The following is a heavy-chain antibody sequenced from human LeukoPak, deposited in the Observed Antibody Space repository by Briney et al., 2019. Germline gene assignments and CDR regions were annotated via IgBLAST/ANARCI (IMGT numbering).Heavy chain of an antibody. CDR2: IYDSGST. CDR1: SGSVNSGSYY. J-gene: IGHJ4*02. CDR3: ARVSIYDILTGYYLGGATFDY. V-gene: IGHV4-61*01. D-gene: IGHD3-9*01. Sequence: PSETLSLTCTVSSGSVNSGSYYWTWIRQPPGKGLEWIGYIYDSGSTNYNPSLKSRVTMSVDTSKNQFSLKLSSVTAADTAVYYCARVSIYDILTGYYLGGATFDYWGQGTLVTVSS.